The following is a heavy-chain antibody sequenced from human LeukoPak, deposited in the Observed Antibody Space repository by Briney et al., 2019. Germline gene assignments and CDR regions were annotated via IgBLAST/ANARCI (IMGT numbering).Heavy chain of an antibody. D-gene: IGHD3-3*01. V-gene: IGHV1-18*01. Sequence: ASVKVSCKASGYTFTSYGISWVRQAPGQGLEWMGWISAYNGNTNYAQKLQGRVTMTIDTSTSTAYMELRSLRSDDTAVYYCARDLTSYYDSWSGYSYNWFDPWGQGTLVTVSS. J-gene: IGHJ5*02. CDR2: ISAYNGNT. CDR3: ARDLTSYYDSWSGYSYNWFDP. CDR1: GYTFTSYG.